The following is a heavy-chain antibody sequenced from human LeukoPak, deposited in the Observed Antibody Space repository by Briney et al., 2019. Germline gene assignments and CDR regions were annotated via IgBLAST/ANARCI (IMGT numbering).Heavy chain of an antibody. Sequence: PGGSLRLSCAASRFTLSSYWMHWVRQTPGKGLVWVSTISGSGGGTYYADSVKGRFTLSRDNSMNTLYLQMNSLRAEDTAVYYCAKDVESGRSADYWGQGTLVTVSS. D-gene: IGHD3-10*01. CDR2: ISGSGGGT. J-gene: IGHJ4*02. CDR1: RFTLSSYW. CDR3: AKDVESGRSADY. V-gene: IGHV3-23*01.